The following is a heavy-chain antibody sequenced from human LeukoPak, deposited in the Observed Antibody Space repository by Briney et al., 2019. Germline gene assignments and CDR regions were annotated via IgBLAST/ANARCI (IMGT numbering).Heavy chain of an antibody. Sequence: GGSLRLSCAASGFTFSTYWMTWVRQAPGKGLEWVANISPDGGAQSYVDSVKGRFSISRDNAKNSLYLQMHSLRAEDTAVYYCAGNLVAAAPGDAWGQGTLVTVSS. CDR3: AGNLVAAAPGDA. J-gene: IGHJ5*02. CDR1: GFTFSTYW. D-gene: IGHD2-2*01. V-gene: IGHV3-7*01. CDR2: ISPDGGAQ.